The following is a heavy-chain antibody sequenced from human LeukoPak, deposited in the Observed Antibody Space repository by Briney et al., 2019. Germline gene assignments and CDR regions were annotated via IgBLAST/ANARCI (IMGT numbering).Heavy chain of an antibody. V-gene: IGHV1-18*01. CDR2: ISAYNGNT. CDR3: ARAVYYYDSSGYRLPEDY. Sequence: ASVKVSCKASGYTLTSYGISWVRQAPGQGLEWMGWISAYNGNTNYAQKLQGRVTMTTDTSTSTAYMELRSLRSDDTAVYYCARAVYYYDSSGYRLPEDYWGQGTLVTVSS. CDR1: GYTLTSYG. J-gene: IGHJ4*02. D-gene: IGHD3-22*01.